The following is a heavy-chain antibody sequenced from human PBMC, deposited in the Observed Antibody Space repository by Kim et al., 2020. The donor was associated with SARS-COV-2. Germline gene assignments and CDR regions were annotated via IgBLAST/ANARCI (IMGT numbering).Heavy chain of an antibody. CDR1: GFTFSSFW. J-gene: IGHJ4*02. Sequence: GGSLRLSCAASGFTFSSFWMNWVRQAPGKGLEWVANVGPDGSEKYYLESVEGRFTISRDNAKNSLFLQMNSLRAEDTAVYYCARDPHRGGDYDYWGQGTL. V-gene: IGHV3-7*03. CDR2: VGPDGSEK. D-gene: IGHD4-17*01. CDR3: ARDPHRGGDYDY.